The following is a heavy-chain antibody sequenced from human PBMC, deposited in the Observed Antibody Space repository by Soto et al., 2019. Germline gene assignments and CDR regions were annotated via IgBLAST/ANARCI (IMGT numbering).Heavy chain of an antibody. Sequence: QVQLVQSGAEVKKPGSSVKVSCKASGGTFSSYTISWVRQAPGQGLEWMGRIIPILGIANYAQKFQGRVTITADKSTSTAYMELSSLRSEDTAVYYCMVRGVITSPTKHDYWGQGTLVTVSS. CDR3: MVRGVITSPTKHDY. D-gene: IGHD3-10*01. CDR1: GGTFSSYT. CDR2: IIPILGIA. J-gene: IGHJ4*02. V-gene: IGHV1-69*02.